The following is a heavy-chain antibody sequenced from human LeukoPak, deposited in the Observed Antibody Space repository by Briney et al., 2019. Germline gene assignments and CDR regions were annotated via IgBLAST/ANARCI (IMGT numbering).Heavy chain of an antibody. CDR2: ISGSGGST. Sequence: GGSLRLSCAASGFTFSSYAMIWVRQAPGKGLEWVSAISGSGGSTYYADSVKGRFTISRDNSKNTLYLQMNSLRAEDTAVYYCAKVKWSTVVMGFDYWGQGTLVTVSS. V-gene: IGHV3-23*01. CDR1: GFTFSSYA. J-gene: IGHJ4*02. CDR3: AKVKWSTVVMGFDY. D-gene: IGHD4-23*01.